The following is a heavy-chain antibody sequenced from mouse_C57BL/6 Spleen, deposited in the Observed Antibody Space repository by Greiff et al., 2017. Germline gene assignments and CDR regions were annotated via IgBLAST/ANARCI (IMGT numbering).Heavy chain of an antibody. J-gene: IGHJ2*01. CDR1: GFTFSSYA. CDR2: ISDGGSYT. V-gene: IGHV5-4*01. Sequence: EVHLVESGGGLVKPGGSLKLSCAASGFTFSSYAMSWVRQTPEKRLEWVATISDGGSYTYYPDNVKGRFTISRDNAKNNLYLQMSHLKSEDTAMYYCARELAYFDYWGQGTTLTVSS. CDR3: ARELAYFDY. D-gene: IGHD4-1*01.